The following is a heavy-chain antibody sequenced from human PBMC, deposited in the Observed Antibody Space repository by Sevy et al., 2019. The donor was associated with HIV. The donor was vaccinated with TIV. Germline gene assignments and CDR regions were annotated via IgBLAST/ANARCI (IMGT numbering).Heavy chain of an antibody. CDR1: GDSISSYY. V-gene: IGHV4-4*07. CDR2: IFSSGGT. CDR3: ASYYYDNSGFDY. Sequence: SETLSLTCTVSGDSISSYYWSWIRQPAGKGLEWIGRIFSSGGTNHNPSLKSRVTMSVDTSKNQFSLRLSSVTAADTAVYYCASYYYDNSGFDYWGQGTLVTVSS. J-gene: IGHJ4*02. D-gene: IGHD3-22*01.